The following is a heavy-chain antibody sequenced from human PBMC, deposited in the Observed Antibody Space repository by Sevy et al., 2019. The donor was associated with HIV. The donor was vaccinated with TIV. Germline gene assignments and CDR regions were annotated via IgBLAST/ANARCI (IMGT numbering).Heavy chain of an antibody. V-gene: IGHV5-51*01. CDR1: GYSFTSYW. J-gene: IGHJ4*02. Sequence: GEALKISWKGSGYSFTSYWNGWVRQMPGKGLEGRGIIYPGDSDTRYSPAFQGQVTISADKSISTAYLQWSSLKASDTAMYYCARGLRWHDYFDYWGQGTLVTVSS. CDR2: IYPGDSDT. D-gene: IGHD4-17*01. CDR3: ARGLRWHDYFDY.